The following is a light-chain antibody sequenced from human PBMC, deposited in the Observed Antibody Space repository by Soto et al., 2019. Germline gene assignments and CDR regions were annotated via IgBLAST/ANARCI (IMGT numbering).Light chain of an antibody. J-gene: IGKJ4*01. CDR3: QQYDRSPLT. Sequence: EMVLTQSPGTLSLSPGERATLSCRASQSVSSSYLAWYQQKPGQAPRLVIYGASSRATGIPDRFSGSGSGTDFTLTISRLEPEDFAVYYCQQYDRSPLTFGGGTKVEIK. CDR1: QSVSSSY. CDR2: GAS. V-gene: IGKV3-20*01.